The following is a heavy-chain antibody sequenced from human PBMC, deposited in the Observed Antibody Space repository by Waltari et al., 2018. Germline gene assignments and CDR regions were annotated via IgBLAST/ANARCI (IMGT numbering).Heavy chain of an antibody. D-gene: IGHD5-12*01. V-gene: IGHV1-69*02. CDR2: IIPILGIA. J-gene: IGHJ4*02. Sequence: QVQLVQSGAEVKKPGSSVTVSCQASGGTFSSYTISWVRQAPGQGLEWMGRIIPILGIANYAQKFQGRVTITADKSTSTAYMELSSLRSEDTAVYYCARVEDGGYVGYWGQGTLVTVSS. CDR3: ARVEDGGYVGY. CDR1: GGTFSSYT.